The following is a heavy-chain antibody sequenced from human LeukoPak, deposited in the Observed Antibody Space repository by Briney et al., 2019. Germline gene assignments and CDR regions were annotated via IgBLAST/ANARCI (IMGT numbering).Heavy chain of an antibody. V-gene: IGHV1-2*06. CDR2: INPNSGGT. CDR1: GYTFTGYS. J-gene: IGHJ4*02. Sequence: ASVKVSCKASGYTFTGYSMDAVRQAPGQGLEWMGRINPNSGGTNYAQKFQGRVTMTRDTSISTAYMKLSRLRSDDTAVYYCARVGETGTTSVDYWGQGTLVTVSS. CDR3: ARVGETGTTSVDY. D-gene: IGHD1-7*01.